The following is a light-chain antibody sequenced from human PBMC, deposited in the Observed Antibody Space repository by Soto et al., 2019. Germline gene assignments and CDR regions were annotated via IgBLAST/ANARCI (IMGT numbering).Light chain of an antibody. CDR1: QSVSSY. V-gene: IGKV3-11*01. J-gene: IGKJ1*01. CDR2: DAS. Sequence: EIVLTQSPATLSLSPGERATLSCRASQSVSSYFAWYQQKPGQAPRLLIYDASNRATGIPARFSGSGSGTDFTLTISSLEPEDFPVYYCQQRSNWPLTFGHGTKVEIK. CDR3: QQRSNWPLT.